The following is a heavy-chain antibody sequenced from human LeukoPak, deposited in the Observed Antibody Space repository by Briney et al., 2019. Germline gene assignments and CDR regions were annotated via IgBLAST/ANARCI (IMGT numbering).Heavy chain of an antibody. CDR3: ARLTFGGVIGFDY. J-gene: IGHJ4*02. CDR1: GFTFSSYS. CDR2: ISSSGSHM. V-gene: IGHV3-21*01. Sequence: GGSLRLSCAASGFTFSSYSMNWVRQAPGKGLEWVSSISSSGSHMYYADSVKGRFTISRDNAKNSLYLQMNSLRAEDTAVYYCARLTFGGVIGFDYWGQGTLVAVSS. D-gene: IGHD3-16*02.